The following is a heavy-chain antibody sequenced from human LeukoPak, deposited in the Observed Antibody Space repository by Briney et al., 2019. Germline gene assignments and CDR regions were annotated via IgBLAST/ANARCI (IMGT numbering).Heavy chain of an antibody. V-gene: IGHV3-74*01. CDR3: ARGAHGDYGDY. D-gene: IGHD4-17*01. J-gene: IGHJ4*02. CDR2: INSDGSST. CDR1: GFTFSSYW. Sequence: PGGSLRLSCAASGFTFSSYWMHWVRQAPGKGLVWVSRINSDGSSTSYADSVKGRFTISRDNAKNTLYLQMNSLRAEDTAVYYCARGAHGDYGDYWGQGTLVTVSS.